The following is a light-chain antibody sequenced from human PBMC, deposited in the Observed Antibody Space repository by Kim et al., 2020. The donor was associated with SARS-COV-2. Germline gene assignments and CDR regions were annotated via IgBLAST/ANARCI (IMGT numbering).Light chain of an antibody. V-gene: IGLV6-57*01. CDR1: SGSIASNY. Sequence: LTQPHSVSESPGKTVTISCTRSSGSIASNYVQWYQQRPGSSPTTVFYEDNQRPSGFPDRFSGSIDSSSNSASRTISGLKTEDEADYYCQSYDSSKQLCGGGTQLTVL. J-gene: IGLJ3*02. CDR2: EDN. CDR3: QSYDSSKQL.